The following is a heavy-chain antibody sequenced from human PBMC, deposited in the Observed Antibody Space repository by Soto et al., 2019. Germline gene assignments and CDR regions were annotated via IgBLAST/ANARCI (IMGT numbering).Heavy chain of an antibody. Sequence: PGGSLRLSCAASGFTFSSYAMGWVRQAPGTGLEWVSVIDGSGGDTSLADSVKGRFTISRDNSENTLYLQMNSLRAEDTAVYYCARESSWYPDFDYWGQGTLVTVSS. J-gene: IGHJ4*02. CDR3: ARESSWYPDFDY. CDR1: GFTFSSYA. D-gene: IGHD6-13*01. V-gene: IGHV3-23*01. CDR2: IDGSGGDT.